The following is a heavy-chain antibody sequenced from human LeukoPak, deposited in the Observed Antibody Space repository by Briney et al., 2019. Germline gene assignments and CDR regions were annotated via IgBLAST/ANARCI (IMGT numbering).Heavy chain of an antibody. D-gene: IGHD5-18*01. CDR2: IRYDGSNK. Sequence: GSPRLSCAASGFPFSSYGMHWVRQAPGKGLEGVAFIRYDGSNKYYADSVKGRFTISRDNSKNTLYLQMNSLRAEDTAVYYCAKDERGGGYSYGPYYFDYWGQGTLVTVSS. J-gene: IGHJ4*02. CDR3: AKDERGGGYSYGPYYFDY. CDR1: GFPFSSYG. V-gene: IGHV3-30*02.